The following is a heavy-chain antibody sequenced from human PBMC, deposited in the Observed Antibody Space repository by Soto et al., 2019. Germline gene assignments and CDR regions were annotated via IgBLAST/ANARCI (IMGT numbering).Heavy chain of an antibody. D-gene: IGHD2-2*01. Sequence: GESLKISCKTSGYSFTSYWIGWVRQMPGKGMEWMGSIYPYDSDTRYSPSFQGQVTISADTSITTAYLQWSGLRASDTAMYFCARHLVGSTRGNFDYWGQGTLVTVSS. V-gene: IGHV5-51*01. CDR3: ARHLVGSTRGNFDY. J-gene: IGHJ4*01. CDR2: IYPYDSDT. CDR1: GYSFTSYW.